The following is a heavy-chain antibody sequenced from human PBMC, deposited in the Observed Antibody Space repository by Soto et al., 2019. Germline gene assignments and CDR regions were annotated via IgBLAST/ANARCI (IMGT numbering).Heavy chain of an antibody. Sequence: SETLSLTCTVSGGAVSSGTYYWSWIRQPPGKGLEWIGHIYFTGSTNYNPSLKSRVTMSLDTSRNQFSLKLSSVTAADTAVYYCTRGPPRVQWFDPWGLGTLVTVPQ. J-gene: IGHJ5*02. V-gene: IGHV4-61*01. CDR2: IYFTGST. CDR3: TRGPPRVQWFDP. CDR1: GGAVSSGTYY.